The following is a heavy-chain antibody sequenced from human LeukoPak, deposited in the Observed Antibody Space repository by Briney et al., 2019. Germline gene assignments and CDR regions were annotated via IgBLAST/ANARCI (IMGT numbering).Heavy chain of an antibody. CDR3: ARDRGYCSGGSCCPGGVCYYFDY. CDR1: GYTFTGYY. D-gene: IGHD2-15*01. J-gene: IGHJ4*02. V-gene: IGHV1-2*02. CDR2: INPNSGGT. Sequence: GASVKVSCKASGYTFTGYYMHWVRQAPGQGLEWMGWINPNSGGTNYAQKFQGRVTMTRDTSISTAYMELSRLRSDDTAVYYCARDRGYCSGGSCCPGGVCYYFDYWGQGTLVTVSS.